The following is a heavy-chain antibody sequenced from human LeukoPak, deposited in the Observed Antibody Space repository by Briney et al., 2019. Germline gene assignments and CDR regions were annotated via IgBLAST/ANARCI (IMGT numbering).Heavy chain of an antibody. V-gene: IGHV4-59*12. D-gene: IGHD4-23*01. J-gene: IGHJ4*02. CDR1: GGSISSYY. CDR3: ARETTVVSTGFDY. Sequence: SETLSLTCTVSGGSISSYYWSWTRQPPGKGLEWIGSIYYSGSTYYNPSLKSRVTISVDTSKNQFSLKLSSVTAADTAVYYCARETTVVSTGFDYWGQGTLVTVSS. CDR2: IYYSGST.